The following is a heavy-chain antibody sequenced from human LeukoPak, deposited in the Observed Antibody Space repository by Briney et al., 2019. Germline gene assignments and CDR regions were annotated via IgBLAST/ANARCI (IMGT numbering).Heavy chain of an antibody. Sequence: GGSLRLSCAASGFTFSSYSMNWVRQAPGKGLEWVSYISSSSSTIYYADSVKGRFTISRDNAKNSLHLQMNSLRAEDTAVYYCAREAGFWGQGTLVTVSS. D-gene: IGHD6-13*01. CDR2: ISSSSSTI. V-gene: IGHV3-48*01. CDR3: AREAGF. CDR1: GFTFSSYS. J-gene: IGHJ4*02.